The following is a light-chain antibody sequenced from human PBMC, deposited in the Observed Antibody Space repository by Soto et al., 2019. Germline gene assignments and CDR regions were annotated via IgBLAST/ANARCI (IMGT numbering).Light chain of an antibody. CDR2: GAS. CDR3: QQYGDSPRFS. J-gene: IGKJ3*01. CDR1: QSVSTSY. V-gene: IGKV3-20*01. Sequence: EIVLTQSPGTLSLSPGERATLSCRASQSVSTSYLAWYQQKPGQAPRLLIFGASSRATGIPDRFSGSGSGTDFTLTISRLEPEDSALYYCQQYGDSPRFSFGPGTKVDIK.